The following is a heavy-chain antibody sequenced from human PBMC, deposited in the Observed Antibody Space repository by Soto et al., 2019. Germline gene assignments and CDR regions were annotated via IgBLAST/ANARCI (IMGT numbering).Heavy chain of an antibody. Sequence: PSDTLSLTCTFSRCSISSGGYYWSWIRQHPGKGLEWIGYIYYSGSTYYNPSLKSRVTISVDTSKNQFSLKLSSVTAADTAVYYCARVWSGYYPDYYYYMDVWGKGTTVT. CDR3: ARVWSGYYPDYYYYMDV. J-gene: IGHJ6*03. CDR2: IYYSGST. CDR1: RCSISSGGYY. D-gene: IGHD3-3*01. V-gene: IGHV4-31*03.